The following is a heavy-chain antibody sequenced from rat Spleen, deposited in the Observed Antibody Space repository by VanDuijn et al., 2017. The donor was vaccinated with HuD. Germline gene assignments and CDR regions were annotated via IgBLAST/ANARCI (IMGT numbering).Heavy chain of an antibody. CDR1: GFTFSNYD. D-gene: IGHD1-2*01. J-gene: IGHJ2*01. CDR3: ARQDWTIAALFDY. CDR2: ISAGGSNT. Sequence: EVQLVESGGGLVQPGRSLKLSCAASGFTFSNYDMAWVRQASTKGLEWVASISAGGSNTYYRDSVKGRFTISRDNAKSTLYLQMDSLRSEDTATYYCARQDWTIAALFDYWGQGLMVTVSS. V-gene: IGHV5S23*01.